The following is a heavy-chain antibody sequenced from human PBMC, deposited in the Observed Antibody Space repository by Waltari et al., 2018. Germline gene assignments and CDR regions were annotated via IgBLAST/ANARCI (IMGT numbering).Heavy chain of an antibody. CDR1: GDYLRSGAFS. CDR2: SYYIGST. V-gene: IGHV4-31*01. CDR3: ARVRPHGWFDP. Sequence: QVHLQETGPGLVKPSQTLSLTCTVSGDYLRSGAFSWSWTRQHPGKGLDWIGHSYYIGSTAYNPSLKFLVTISLDTSKNQFSLRLSSVTAADTAVYDSARVRPHGWFDPWGQGTLVTVSS. J-gene: IGHJ5*02.